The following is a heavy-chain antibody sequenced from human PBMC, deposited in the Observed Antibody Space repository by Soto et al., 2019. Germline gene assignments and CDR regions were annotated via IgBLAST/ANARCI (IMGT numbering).Heavy chain of an antibody. J-gene: IGHJ6*02. D-gene: IGHD3-10*01. Sequence: QVQLQESGPGLVKPSETLSLTCTVSGGSISSYYWSWIRQPPGKGLEWIGYIYYSGSTNYNPSLKSRVTISVDTSKNQFSLKLSSVPAADTAVYYCARLWFGDGMDVWGQGTTVTVSS. CDR3: ARLWFGDGMDV. V-gene: IGHV4-59*08. CDR1: GGSISSYY. CDR2: IYYSGST.